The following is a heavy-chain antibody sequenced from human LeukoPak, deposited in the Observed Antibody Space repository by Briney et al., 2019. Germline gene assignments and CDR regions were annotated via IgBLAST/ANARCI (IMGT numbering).Heavy chain of an antibody. J-gene: IGHJ4*02. D-gene: IGHD2-21*01. V-gene: IGHV1-3*01. CDR2: INAGNGNT. CDR3: ARAILGAAYDY. Sequence: ASVKVSCKASGYTFTSYAMHWVRQAPGQRHEWMGWINAGNGNTKYSQKFQGKVTITRDTSASTAYMELSSLRSEDTAVYYCARAILGAAYDYWGQGTLVTVSS. CDR1: GYTFTSYA.